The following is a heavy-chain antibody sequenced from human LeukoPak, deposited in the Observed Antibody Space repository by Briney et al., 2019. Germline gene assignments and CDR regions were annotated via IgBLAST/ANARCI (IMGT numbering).Heavy chain of an antibody. J-gene: IGHJ4*02. Sequence: SETLSLTCTVSGGSINSYYWTWIRQPPGKGLEWIGNIYNSGNTNYNPSLKSRVTISVDTSKNQFSLKLRSVTAADTAVYYCARLVDYGSGSHWGQGTLVTVSS. CDR3: ARLVDYGSGSH. CDR2: IYNSGNT. CDR1: GGSINSYY. V-gene: IGHV4-59*08. D-gene: IGHD3-10*01.